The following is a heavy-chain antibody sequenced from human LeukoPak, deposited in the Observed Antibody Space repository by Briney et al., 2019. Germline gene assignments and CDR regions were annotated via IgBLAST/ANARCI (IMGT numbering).Heavy chain of an antibody. V-gene: IGHV5-51*01. D-gene: IGHD1-7*01. Sequence: GESLQISCKGSGSRFSNYYVGWVRQLPGKGLEWMGIIYPGDSDTRYSPSFQGQVTMSADKSISTAYMQWSSLKASDTAMYFCARQGELRRDFDYWGQGTLVTVSS. CDR1: GSRFSNYY. CDR3: ARQGELRRDFDY. CDR2: IYPGDSDT. J-gene: IGHJ4*02.